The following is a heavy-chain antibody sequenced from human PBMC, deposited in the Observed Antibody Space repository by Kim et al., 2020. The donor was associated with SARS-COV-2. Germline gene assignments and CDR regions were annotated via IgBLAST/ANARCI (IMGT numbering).Heavy chain of an antibody. CDR3: AKDKAHGSLDY. J-gene: IGHJ4*02. D-gene: IGHD2-2*03. V-gene: IGHV3-33*03. CDR2: R. Sequence: RDYADTLKGRFTISRDTSKNTLYLQMNSLRAEDTAVYCGAKDKAHGSLDYWGQGTLVTVSS.